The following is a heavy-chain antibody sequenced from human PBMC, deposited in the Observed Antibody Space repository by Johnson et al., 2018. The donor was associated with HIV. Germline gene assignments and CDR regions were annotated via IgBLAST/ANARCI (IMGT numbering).Heavy chain of an antibody. V-gene: IGHV3-30-3*01. Sequence: QVQLVESGGGVVQPGRSLRLSCVASGFPFSTYAIHWVRQAPGKGLEWVAVISYDGTKKYYADSVKGRFTISRDNSKNTLYLQMNSLRAEDTAVYYCARDFMYAFDIWGQGTMVTVSS. D-gene: IGHD3-10*02. CDR1: GFPFSTYA. CDR3: ARDFMYAFDI. CDR2: ISYDGTKK. J-gene: IGHJ3*02.